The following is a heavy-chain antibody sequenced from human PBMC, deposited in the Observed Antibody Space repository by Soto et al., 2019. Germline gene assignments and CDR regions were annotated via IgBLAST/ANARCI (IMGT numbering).Heavy chain of an antibody. D-gene: IGHD3-10*01. CDR3: GRGGRPTMVRGALNWFQP. J-gene: IGHJ5*02. CDR1: GYTFTGYY. CDR2: INPNSGGT. Sequence: GASVKVSCKASGYTFTGYYMHWVRRAPGQGLEGMGWINPNSGGTNYAQKFQGWVTMTRDTSISTAYMELSRLRSDDTAVYYCGRGGRPTMVRGALNWFQPLGQGTSDNVSS. V-gene: IGHV1-2*04.